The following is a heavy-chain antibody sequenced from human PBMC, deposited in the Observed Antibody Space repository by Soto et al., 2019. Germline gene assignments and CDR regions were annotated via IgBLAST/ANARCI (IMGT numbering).Heavy chain of an antibody. CDR1: RFTFDDYA. CDR3: TKARLWGGDGYNSYYYNAMDV. J-gene: IGHJ6*02. V-gene: IGHV3-9*01. CDR2: ISWNSGRI. D-gene: IGHD3-16*01. Sequence: EMPLVESGGGLVQPGMSLRLSCAASRFTFDDYAMYWVRQVPGKGLEWVSGISWNSGRIGYADSVKGRFTISRDNAKNSLYLQMNSLRPEDTALYYCTKARLWGGDGYNSYYYNAMDVWGQGTTVTVSS.